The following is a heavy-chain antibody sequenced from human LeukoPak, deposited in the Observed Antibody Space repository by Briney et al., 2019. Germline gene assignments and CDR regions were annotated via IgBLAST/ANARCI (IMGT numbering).Heavy chain of an antibody. J-gene: IGHJ4*02. D-gene: IGHD2-2*01. CDR3: ARGANIVVVPAAMGWYDY. V-gene: IGHV3-21*01. CDR1: GFTFSSYS. CDR2: ISSSSSYI. Sequence: KPGGSLRLSCAASGFTFSSYSMNWVRQAPGKGLEWVSSISSSSSYIYYADSVKGRFTISRDNAKNSLYLQMNSLRAEDTAVYYCARGANIVVVPAAMGWYDYWGQGTLVTVSS.